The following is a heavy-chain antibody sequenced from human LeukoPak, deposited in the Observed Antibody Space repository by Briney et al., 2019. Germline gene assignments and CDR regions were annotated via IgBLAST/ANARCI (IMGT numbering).Heavy chain of an antibody. V-gene: IGHV3-53*01. CDR3: VRHFNSVATMQIDY. Sequence: GGSLRLSCAASEFSVKYNYMTWVRQAPGKGLEWASLLYSAGSTNYADSVKGRFTISRDNARNSVYLEMTSLRVEDTAFYHCVRHFNSVATMQIDYWGQGILVSVSS. CDR2: LYSAGST. J-gene: IGHJ4*02. CDR1: EFSVKYNY. D-gene: IGHD5-12*01.